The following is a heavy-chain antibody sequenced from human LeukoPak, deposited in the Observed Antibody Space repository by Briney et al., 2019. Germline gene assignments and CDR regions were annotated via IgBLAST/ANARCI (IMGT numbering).Heavy chain of an antibody. CDR3: AKDQDITMVRESGYYYYYYMDV. CDR2: IQYDGNTI. D-gene: IGHD3-10*01. Sequence: GGSLRLSCVASGFTYSHNGMHWVRQAPGKGLEWVAFIQYDGNTIFYADSVKGRFTISRDNSKNTLYLQMNSLRTDDTAVYYCAKDQDITMVRESGYYYYYYMDVWGKETTVTISS. V-gene: IGHV3-30*02. J-gene: IGHJ6*03. CDR1: GFTYSHNG.